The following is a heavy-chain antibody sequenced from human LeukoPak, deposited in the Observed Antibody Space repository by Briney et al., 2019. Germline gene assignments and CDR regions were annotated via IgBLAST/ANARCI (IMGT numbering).Heavy chain of an antibody. CDR1: GFTFSSYS. Sequence: GGSLRLSCAASGFTFSSYSMNWVRQAPGKGLEWVSSISSSSSYIYYADSVKGRFTISRDNAKNSLYLQMNSLRAEDTAVYYCAGDWHGEEQWLDPDWYFDLWGRGTLVTVSS. CDR3: AGDWHGEEQWLDPDWYFDL. D-gene: IGHD6-19*01. CDR2: ISSSSSYI. J-gene: IGHJ2*01. V-gene: IGHV3-21*01.